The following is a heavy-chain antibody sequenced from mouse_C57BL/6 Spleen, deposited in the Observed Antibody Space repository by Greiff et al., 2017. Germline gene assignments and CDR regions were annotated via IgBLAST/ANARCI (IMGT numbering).Heavy chain of an antibody. CDR3: ARTLALYYGSSSYFDY. CDR1: GYSFTGYY. Sequence: EVQLQQSGPELVKPGASVKISCKASGYSFTGYYMNWVKQSPEKSLEWIGEINPSTGGTTYNQKFKAKATLTVDKSSSTAYMQLKSLTSEDSAVYYCARTLALYYGSSSYFDYWGQGTTLTVSS. CDR2: INPSTGGT. J-gene: IGHJ2*01. V-gene: IGHV1-42*01. D-gene: IGHD1-1*01.